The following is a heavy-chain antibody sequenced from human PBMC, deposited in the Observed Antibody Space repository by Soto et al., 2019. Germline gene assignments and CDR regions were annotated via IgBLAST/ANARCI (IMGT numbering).Heavy chain of an antibody. CDR3: ARDMYSSDYFVKWFET. Sequence: QVRLVESGGGVVQPGRSLRLSCTASGFSFSSYAMYWFRQPPGKGLEWVAVISHDGINKHYVDSVKGRVTVSRDNSNHSLDLQLNSLRGEDTAMYYCARDMYSSDYFVKWFETWGQGTLVTVSS. V-gene: IGHV3-30-3*01. CDR2: ISHDGINK. J-gene: IGHJ5*02. CDR1: GFSFSSYA. D-gene: IGHD6-19*01.